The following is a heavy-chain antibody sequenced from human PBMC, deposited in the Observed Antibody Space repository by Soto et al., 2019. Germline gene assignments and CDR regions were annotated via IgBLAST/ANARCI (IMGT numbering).Heavy chain of an antibody. CDR3: AREDCSGGSCFSAAGENYYYVMDV. J-gene: IGHJ6*02. CDR1: GGTFSSYA. Sequence: ASVKVSCKASGGTFSSYAISWVRQAPGQGLEWMGWISAYNGNTNYAQKLQGRVTMTTDTSTSTAYMELRSLRSDDTAVYYCAREDCSGGSCFSAAGENYYYVMDVCGQGTSVTVSS. CDR2: ISAYNGNT. V-gene: IGHV1-18*01. D-gene: IGHD2-15*01.